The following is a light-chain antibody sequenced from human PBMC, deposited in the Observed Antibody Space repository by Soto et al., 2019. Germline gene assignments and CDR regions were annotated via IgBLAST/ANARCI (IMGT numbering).Light chain of an antibody. CDR2: QDS. J-gene: IGLJ2*01. Sequence: SYELNQPPSVSVSPGQTASITCSGDKLGDKYACWYQQKPGQSPVLVIYQDSKRPSGIPERFSGSNSGNTATLTISGTQAMDEADYYCQAWDSSTENVVFGGGTKLTVL. V-gene: IGLV3-1*01. CDR3: QAWDSSTENVV. CDR1: KLGDKY.